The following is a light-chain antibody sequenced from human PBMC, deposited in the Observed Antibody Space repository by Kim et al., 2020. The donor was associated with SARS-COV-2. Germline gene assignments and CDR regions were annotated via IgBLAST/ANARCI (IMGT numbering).Light chain of an antibody. V-gene: IGLV1-47*01. CDR2: RNN. CDR3: AAWDDSLSGS. CDR1: SSNIGSNY. Sequence: ELTQPPSASGTPGQRVTISCSGSSSNIGSNYVYWYQQLPGTAPKLLIYRNNQRPSGVPDRFSGSKSGTSASLAISGLRSEDEADYYCAAWDDSLSGSFGGGTQLTVL. J-gene: IGLJ2*01.